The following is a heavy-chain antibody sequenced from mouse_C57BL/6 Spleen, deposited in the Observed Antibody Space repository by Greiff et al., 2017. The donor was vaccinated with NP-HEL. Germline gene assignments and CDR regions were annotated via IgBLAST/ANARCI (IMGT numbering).Heavy chain of an antibody. CDR2: IWTGGGT. D-gene: IGHD2-3*01. CDR3: ARETDGYPYWYFDV. J-gene: IGHJ1*03. Sequence: QVQLKQSGPGLVAPSQSLSITCTVSGFSLTSYAISWVRQPPGKGLEWLGVIWTGGGTNYNSALKSRLSISKDNSKSQVFLKMNSLQTDDTARYYCARETDGYPYWYFDVWGTGTTVTVSS. V-gene: IGHV2-9-1*01. CDR1: GFSLTSYA.